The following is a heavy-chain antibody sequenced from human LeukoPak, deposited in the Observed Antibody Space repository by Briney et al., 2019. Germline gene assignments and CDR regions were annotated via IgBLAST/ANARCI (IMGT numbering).Heavy chain of an antibody. CDR2: INHSGST. J-gene: IGHJ5*02. Sequence: SETLSLTCAVYGGSFSGCYWSWIRQPPGKGLEWIGEINHSGSTNYNPSLKSRVTISVDTSKNQFSLKLSSVTAADTAVHYCARGGGAYSSSYADWFDPWGQGTLVTVSS. V-gene: IGHV4-34*01. D-gene: IGHD6-6*01. CDR3: ARGGGAYSSSYADWFDP. CDR1: GGSFSGCY.